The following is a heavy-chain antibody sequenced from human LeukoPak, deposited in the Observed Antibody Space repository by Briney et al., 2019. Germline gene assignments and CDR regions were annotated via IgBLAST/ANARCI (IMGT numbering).Heavy chain of an antibody. Sequence: PTASVKVSCKASGGTFSSYAISWVRQAPGQGLEWMGRIIPIFGIASYAQKFQGRVTITADKSTSTAYMELSSLRSEDTAVYYCARDSSGWYLWFDPWGQGTLVTVSS. CDR2: IIPIFGIA. CDR3: ARDSSGWYLWFDP. J-gene: IGHJ5*02. V-gene: IGHV1-69*04. CDR1: GGTFSSYA. D-gene: IGHD6-19*01.